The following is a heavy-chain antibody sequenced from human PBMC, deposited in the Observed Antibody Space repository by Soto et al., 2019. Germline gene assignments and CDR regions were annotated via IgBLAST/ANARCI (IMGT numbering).Heavy chain of an antibody. CDR2: IIPILGIA. J-gene: IGHJ4*02. CDR1: GGTFSSYT. Sequence: QVQLVQSGAEVKKPGSSVKVSCKASGGTFSSYTISWVRQAPGQGLEWMGRIIPILGIANYAQKFQGRVTITADKSTSTAYRELSSLRSEDTAVYYCARATAVYGDYFDYWGQGTLVTVSS. CDR3: ARATAVYGDYFDY. D-gene: IGHD4-17*01. V-gene: IGHV1-69*02.